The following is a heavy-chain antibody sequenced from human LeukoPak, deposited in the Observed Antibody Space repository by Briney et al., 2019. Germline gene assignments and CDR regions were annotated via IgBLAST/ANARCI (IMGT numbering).Heavy chain of an antibody. CDR3: TTDRLDNSGWSRGFDY. CDR2: IKTKTDGGTT. V-gene: IGHV3-15*01. D-gene: IGHD6-19*01. CDR1: GFRLNNAW. J-gene: IGHJ4*02. Sequence: PGGSLRLSCAASGFRLNNAWMNWVRQAPGKGLEWIGHIKTKTDGGTTDYAAPVKGRFTISRDDSKNTLYLQVNSLKSEDTAVYYCTTDRLDNSGWSRGFDYWGQGTLVTVSS.